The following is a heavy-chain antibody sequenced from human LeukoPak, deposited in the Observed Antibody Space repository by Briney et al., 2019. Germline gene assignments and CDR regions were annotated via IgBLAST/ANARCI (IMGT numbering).Heavy chain of an antibody. D-gene: IGHD2-2*01. J-gene: IGHJ4*02. CDR2: FYHSGNT. CDR1: GGTLISYNW. V-gene: IGHV4-4*02. Sequence: PSETLSLTCAVSGGTLISYNWRSWVRPPPGQGLEWIGEFYHSGNTNYKPSLKGRVTISIDNSKNQFSLKLSSVTAADTAVYYCARWCSSTTGIDYWGQGTLVTVSS. CDR3: ARWCSSTTGIDY.